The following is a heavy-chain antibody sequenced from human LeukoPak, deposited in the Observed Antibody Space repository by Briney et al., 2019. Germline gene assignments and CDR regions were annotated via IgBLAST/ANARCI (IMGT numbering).Heavy chain of an antibody. CDR2: IKQDGSEK. V-gene: IGHV3-7*01. D-gene: IGHD6-19*01. J-gene: IGHJ6*03. Sequence: PGGSLRLSCAASGFTFSSYWMNWVRQAPGKGLEWVANIKQDGSEKYYVDSVKGRFTISRDNAKNSLYLQMSSLRAEDTAAYYCARAAELWLTYYSYYYMDVWGTGTTVTVSS. CDR1: GFTFSSYW. CDR3: ARAAELWLTYYSYYYMDV.